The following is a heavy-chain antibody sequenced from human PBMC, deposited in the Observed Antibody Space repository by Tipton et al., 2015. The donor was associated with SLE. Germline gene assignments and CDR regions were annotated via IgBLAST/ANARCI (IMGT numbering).Heavy chain of an antibody. J-gene: IGHJ5*02. CDR1: GGSISSGGYY. Sequence: TLSLTCTVSGGSISSGGYYWSWIRQLPGKDLEWIGYIYYSGSTYYNPSLKSRVTISVDTSKNQFSLKLSSVTAADTAVYYCAIYSGSYYGHWFDPWGQGTLVTVSS. CDR3: AIYSGSYYGHWFDP. D-gene: IGHD1-26*01. CDR2: IYYSGST. V-gene: IGHV4-31*03.